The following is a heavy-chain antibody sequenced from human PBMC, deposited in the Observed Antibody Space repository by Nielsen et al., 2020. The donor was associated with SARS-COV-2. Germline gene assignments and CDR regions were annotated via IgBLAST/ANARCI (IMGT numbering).Heavy chain of an antibody. J-gene: IGHJ4*02. Sequence: SQTLSLTCAISVDSVPSNSAAWHWIRQSPSRGLEWLGRTYYRSKWYNDYAVPVKSRITINPDTSKNQFSLQLNSVTPEDTAVYCCARSSWELVDFDYWGQGTLVTVSS. V-gene: IGHV6-1*01. CDR3: ARSSWELVDFDY. D-gene: IGHD1-26*01. CDR1: VDSVPSNSAA. CDR2: TYYRSKWYN.